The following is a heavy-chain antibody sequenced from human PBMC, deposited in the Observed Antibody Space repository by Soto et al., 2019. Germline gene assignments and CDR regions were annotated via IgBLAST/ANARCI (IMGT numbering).Heavy chain of an antibody. D-gene: IGHD1-26*01. J-gene: IGHJ4*02. V-gene: IGHV4-31*03. CDR1: GGPITTGGHF. CDR3: ARAVSGSYLAS. CDR2: IYYSGTT. Sequence: QVQLQESGPGLVQASQTLSLTCTVSGGPITTGGHFWSWIRRSPGKGLEWIGYIYYSGTTHYNPYLKSRVTISIDTSKKQFSLNLSSVTAADTAVYYCARAVSGSYLASWGQGTLVTVSS.